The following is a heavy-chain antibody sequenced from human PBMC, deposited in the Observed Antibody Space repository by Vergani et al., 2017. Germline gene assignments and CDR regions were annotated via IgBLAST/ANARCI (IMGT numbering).Heavy chain of an antibody. CDR2: ISKDGTHD. CDR1: GFGSKNFA. Sequence: QVSRVEPGGGVFQPGRSLTLTCSASGFGSKNFAMHWVRQAPGKGLEWVATISKDGTHDYYEPSVRGPLAVSRDNFKKTMYLQMDRLTTDDTAVYFYAGDETDIFVSSSDYTHLLYYWGQGILVTVSS. V-gene: IGHV3-30*03. D-gene: IGHD3-22*01. J-gene: IGHJ4*02. CDR3: AGDETDIFVSSSDYTHLLYY.